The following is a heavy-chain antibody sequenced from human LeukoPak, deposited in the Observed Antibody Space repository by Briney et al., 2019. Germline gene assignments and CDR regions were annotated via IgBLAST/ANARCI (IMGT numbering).Heavy chain of an antibody. J-gene: IGHJ4*02. CDR3: APIRRELLFFSD. CDR1: GYTFTSYY. Sequence: ASVKVSCKASGYTFTSYYMHWVRQAPGQGLEWMGIINPSGGSTSYAQKFQGRVTMTRDMSTSTVYMELSSLRSEDTAVYYCAPIRRELLFFSDWGQGTLVTVSS. CDR2: INPSGGST. D-gene: IGHD1-26*01. V-gene: IGHV1-46*01.